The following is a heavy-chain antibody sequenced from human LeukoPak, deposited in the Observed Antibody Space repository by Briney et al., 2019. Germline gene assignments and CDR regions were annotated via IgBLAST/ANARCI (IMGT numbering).Heavy chain of an antibody. J-gene: IGHJ4*02. D-gene: IGHD1/OR15-1a*01. CDR1: GFTFDDYA. Sequence: RGSLRLSCAASGFTFDDYAMHWVRQAPGKGLEWVSLISGDGGSTYYADSVKGRFTISRDNSKNSLYLQMNSLRTEDTALYYCAKDRRIREQLDYWGQGTLVTVSS. CDR3: AKDRRIREQLDY. V-gene: IGHV3-43*02. CDR2: ISGDGGST.